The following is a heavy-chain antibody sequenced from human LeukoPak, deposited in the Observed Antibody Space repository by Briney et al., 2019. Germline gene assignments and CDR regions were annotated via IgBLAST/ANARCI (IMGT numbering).Heavy chain of an antibody. CDR1: GYTFTRYG. CDR2: ISGYNGNT. J-gene: IGHJ6*03. CDR3: ARGRYNWNLPNGYYYMDV. V-gene: IGHV1-18*01. D-gene: IGHD1-20*01. Sequence: GASVKVSCKASGYTFTRYGISWVRQAPGQGLEWMGWISGYNGNTNYAQKLQGRVTMTTDTSTSTAYMELRSLRSEDTAVYYCARGRYNWNLPNGYYYMDVWGKGTTVTVSS.